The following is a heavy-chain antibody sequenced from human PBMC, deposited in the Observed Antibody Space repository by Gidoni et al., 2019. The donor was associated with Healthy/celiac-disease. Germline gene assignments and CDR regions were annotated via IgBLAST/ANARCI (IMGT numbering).Heavy chain of an antibody. V-gene: IGHV3-30*18. D-gene: IGHD3-9*01. CDR1: GFTFSSYG. Sequence: QVQLVESGGGVVQPGRSLRLSCAASGFTFSSYGMHWVRQAPGKGLEWVAVISYDGSNKYYADSVKGRFTISRDNSKNTLYLQMNSLRAEDTAVYYCAKDRADILTGLRSMYYYYGMDVWGQGTTVTVSS. CDR2: ISYDGSNK. J-gene: IGHJ6*02. CDR3: AKDRADILTGLRSMYYYYGMDV.